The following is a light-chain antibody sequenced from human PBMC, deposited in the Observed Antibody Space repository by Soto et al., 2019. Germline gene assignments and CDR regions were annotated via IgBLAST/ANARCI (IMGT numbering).Light chain of an antibody. CDR3: QQSYSTPLT. Sequence: DIQMTQSPSSLSASVGDRVTITCRASQSISNFLNWYQQKPGKAPKLLIYAASSLQSGVPARFSGSGSGTDFTLTISSLQPEDFATYYCQQSYSTPLTLGGGTKEEIK. V-gene: IGKV1-39*01. CDR2: AAS. CDR1: QSISNF. J-gene: IGKJ4*01.